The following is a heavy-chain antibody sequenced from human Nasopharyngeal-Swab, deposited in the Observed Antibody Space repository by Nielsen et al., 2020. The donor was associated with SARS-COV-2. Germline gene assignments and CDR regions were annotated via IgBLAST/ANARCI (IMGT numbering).Heavy chain of an antibody. V-gene: IGHV3-23*01. Sequence: GESLKISCEASGFTFNRLAMSWVRQAPGQGLEWVAGISNNGDTTYYADSVKGRFTISRDNPKNTLYLQMNSLRAEDTAVYYCAKPHLRYYDWLLFDYWGQGTLVTVSS. J-gene: IGHJ4*02. CDR1: GFTFNRLA. CDR3: AKPHLRYYDWLLFDY. D-gene: IGHD3-9*01. CDR2: ISNNGDTT.